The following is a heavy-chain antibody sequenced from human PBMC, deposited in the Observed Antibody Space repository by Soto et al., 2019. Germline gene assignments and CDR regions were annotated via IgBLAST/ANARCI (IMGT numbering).Heavy chain of an antibody. D-gene: IGHD1-26*01. Sequence: QVQLQQWGAGLLKPSETLSLTCAVYGGSFSGYYWSWIRQPPGKGLEWIGEINHSGSTNYNPSLKSRVTISVGTSRNQFSLKLSSVTAADTAVYYCASFGGSIRYFDYWGQGTLVTVSS. CDR3: ASFGGSIRYFDY. V-gene: IGHV4-34*01. CDR1: GGSFSGYY. J-gene: IGHJ4*02. CDR2: INHSGST.